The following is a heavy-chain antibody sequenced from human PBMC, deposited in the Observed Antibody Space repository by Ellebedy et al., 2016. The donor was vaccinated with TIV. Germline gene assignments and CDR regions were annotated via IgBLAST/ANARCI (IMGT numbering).Heavy chain of an antibody. CDR2: ISAYNGNT. CDR3: AKAVGLGATRLPDY. V-gene: IGHV1-18*01. Sequence: ASVKVSCXASGYTFTSYGISWVRQAPGQGLEWMGWISAYNGNTNYAQKLQGRVTMTTDTSTSTAYMELRSLRSDDTAVYYCAKAVGLGATRLPDYWGQGTLVTVSS. J-gene: IGHJ4*02. D-gene: IGHD1-26*01. CDR1: GYTFTSYG.